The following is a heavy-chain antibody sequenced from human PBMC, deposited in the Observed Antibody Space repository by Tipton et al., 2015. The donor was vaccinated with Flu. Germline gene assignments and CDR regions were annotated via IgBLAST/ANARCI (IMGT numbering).Heavy chain of an antibody. Sequence: QLVQSGPEVKKPGSSVKVSCKTSGESFSSYAISWVRQAPGQGLQWMGTLVPIFGTPNYAQEFQGRVTITADASTSTAYIELRDLTSEDTAVYFCARGNLRPATWGQGTLVTVSS. J-gene: IGHJ5*02. V-gene: IGHV1-69*18. CDR2: LVPIFGTP. CDR1: GESFSSYA. CDR3: ARGNLRPAT.